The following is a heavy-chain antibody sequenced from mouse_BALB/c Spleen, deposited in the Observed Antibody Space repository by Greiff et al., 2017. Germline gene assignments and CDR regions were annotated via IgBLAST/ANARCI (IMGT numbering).Heavy chain of an antibody. V-gene: IGHV5-4*02. D-gene: IGHD1-1*01. J-gene: IGHJ4*01. CDR2: ISDGGSYT. CDR1: GFTFSDYY. Sequence: EVMLVESGGGLVKPGGSLKLSCAASGFTFSDYYMYWVRQTPEKRLEWVATISDGGSYTYYPDSVKGRFTISRDNAKNNLYLQMSSLKSEDTAMYYCARSTVVARAYYAMDYWGQGTSVTVSS. CDR3: ARSTVVARAYYAMDY.